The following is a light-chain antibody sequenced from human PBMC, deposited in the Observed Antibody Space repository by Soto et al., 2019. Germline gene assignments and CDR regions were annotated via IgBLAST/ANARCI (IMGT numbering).Light chain of an antibody. CDR3: CSYAGSSTYV. Sequence: QSALTQPASVSGSPGQSITISCTGTSSDFGSYNLVSWYQQHPGKAPKLMIYEDSKRPSGVSNRFSGSKSGNTASLTISGLQADDDADYYCCSYAGSSTYVFGTGTKLTVL. CDR2: EDS. CDR1: SSDFGSYNL. V-gene: IGLV2-23*01. J-gene: IGLJ1*01.